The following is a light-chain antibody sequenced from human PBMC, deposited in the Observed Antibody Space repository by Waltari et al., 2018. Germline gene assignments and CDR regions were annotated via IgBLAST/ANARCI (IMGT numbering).Light chain of an antibody. J-gene: IGKJ2*01. Sequence: EIVMTQSPATLSVSPGERATLSCRASQSFSSNLAWYQQKPGQAPRPLISGASTRATGVPARFSGSGSGTEFTLTISSLQSEDSAVYYCQQYSNWPPFTFGQGTKLEIK. V-gene: IGKV3-15*01. CDR2: GAS. CDR1: QSFSSN. CDR3: QQYSNWPPFT.